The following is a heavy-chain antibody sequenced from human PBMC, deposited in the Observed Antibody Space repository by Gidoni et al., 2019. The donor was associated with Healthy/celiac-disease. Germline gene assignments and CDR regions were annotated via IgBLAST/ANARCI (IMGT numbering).Heavy chain of an antibody. V-gene: IGHV4-59*01. CDR1: GGSISSYY. CDR3: ARVGGIAVHRYYYYGMDV. CDR2: IYYSGST. D-gene: IGHD6-19*01. Sequence: QVQLQESGPGLVKPSETLSLTCTVSGGSISSYYWSWIRQPPGKGLEWIGYIYYSGSTNYNPSLKSRVTISVDTSKNQFSLKLSSVTAADTAVYYCARVGGIAVHRYYYYGMDVWGQGTTVTVSS. J-gene: IGHJ6*02.